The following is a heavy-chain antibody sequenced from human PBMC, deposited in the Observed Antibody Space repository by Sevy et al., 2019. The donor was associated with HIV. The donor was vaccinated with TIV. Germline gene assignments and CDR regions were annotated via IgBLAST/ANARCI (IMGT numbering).Heavy chain of an antibody. CDR1: GFTFSYYA. V-gene: IGHV3-23*01. CDR3: AKDSQRESGRKQLRDH. CDR2: INEGDAKM. J-gene: IGHJ4*02. Sequence: GGSLRLSCAASGFTFSYYAMGWVRQAPGKGLEWVSTINEGDAKMSYADSGKGRFTISRDNSKSTLYLQMNSLRVEETDIYFCAKDSQRESGRKQLRDHWGQGTLVTVSS. D-gene: IGHD5-18*01.